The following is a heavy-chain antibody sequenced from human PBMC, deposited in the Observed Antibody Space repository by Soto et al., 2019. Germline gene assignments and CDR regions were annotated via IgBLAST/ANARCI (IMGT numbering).Heavy chain of an antibody. CDR2: IGTAGDT. Sequence: GGSLRLSCAASGFTFSSYDMHWVRQATGKGLEWVSAIGTAGDTYYPGSVKGRFTISRENAKNSLYLQMNSLRAGDTAVYYCARGHYDSSGYYYYYSMDVWGQGTTVTVSS. V-gene: IGHV3-13*01. CDR1: GFTFSSYD. D-gene: IGHD3-22*01. CDR3: ARGHYDSSGYYYYYSMDV. J-gene: IGHJ6*02.